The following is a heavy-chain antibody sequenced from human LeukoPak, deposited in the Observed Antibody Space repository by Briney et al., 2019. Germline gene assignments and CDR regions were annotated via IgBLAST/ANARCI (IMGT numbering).Heavy chain of an antibody. CDR3: ATDRSLGY. D-gene: IGHD6-13*01. V-gene: IGHV3-74*01. Sequence: GGSLRLSCAASGFTFSSYLMHWVRQAPGKGLVWVSRLNGDGSSTSYADSVKGRFTVSRDNAKNTLFLQMNSLRAEDTAVYYGATDRSLGYWGQGTLVTVSS. CDR1: GFTFSSYL. CDR2: LNGDGSST. J-gene: IGHJ4*02.